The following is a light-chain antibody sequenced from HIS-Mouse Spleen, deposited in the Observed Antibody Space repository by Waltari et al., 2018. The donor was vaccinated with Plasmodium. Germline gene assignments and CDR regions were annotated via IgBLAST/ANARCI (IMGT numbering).Light chain of an antibody. V-gene: IGKV1-8*01. CDR1: QGISSY. J-gene: IGKJ4*01. Sequence: AIRMTQSPSSLSASTGDRVTITCRASQGISSYLAWYQQKPGKAPKLLIYSASTLQSGGPSTFCGSGSGTDVTVNIRCLQSEDFATYYCAQYYSYPLTFGGGTKVEIK. CDR3: AQYYSYPLT. CDR2: SAS.